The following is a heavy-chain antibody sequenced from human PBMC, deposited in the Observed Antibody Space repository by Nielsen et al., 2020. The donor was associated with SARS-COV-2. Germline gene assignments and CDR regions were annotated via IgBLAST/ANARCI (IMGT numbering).Heavy chain of an antibody. CDR2: ISSSGSTI. CDR3: ARDYTSGSYFYYYYYYGMDV. V-gene: IGHV3-48*03. J-gene: IGHJ6*02. D-gene: IGHD3-10*01. Sequence: GESLKISCAASGFTFRSYEMNWGRQAPGKGQEWDSYISSSGSTIYYADSVKGRFTISRDNAKNSLYLQMNSLRAEDTAVYYCARDYTSGSYFYYYYYYGMDVWGQGTTVTVSS. CDR1: GFTFRSYE.